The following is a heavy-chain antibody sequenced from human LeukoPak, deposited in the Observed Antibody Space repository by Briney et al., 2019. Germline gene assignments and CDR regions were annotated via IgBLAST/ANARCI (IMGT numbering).Heavy chain of an antibody. J-gene: IGHJ4*02. D-gene: IGHD6-19*01. CDR3: ARGSTSDWPLDY. Sequence: ASVKVSCKASGYTFIAYSIHWLRQAPGQRFEWMGWIDGDSGDTRYSQKFQGRVTFTRDTSASTVYMELSSLRSEDTAVYYCARGSTSDWPLDYWGQETLVTISS. V-gene: IGHV1-3*01. CDR1: GYTFIAYS. CDR2: IDGDSGDT.